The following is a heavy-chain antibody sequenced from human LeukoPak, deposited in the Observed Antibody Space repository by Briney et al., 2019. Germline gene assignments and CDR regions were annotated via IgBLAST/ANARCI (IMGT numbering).Heavy chain of an antibody. Sequence: PGGSLRLSCAASGFTFSSFWMTWVRQAPGKGLEWVANIKQDGSEKYYVDSVRGRFTISRDNATNSLYLQMNSLRAEDTAVYYCARDLNYFDYWGQGPLVTVSS. V-gene: IGHV3-7*01. CDR3: ARDLNYFDY. CDR1: GFTFSSFW. CDR2: IKQDGSEK. J-gene: IGHJ4*02.